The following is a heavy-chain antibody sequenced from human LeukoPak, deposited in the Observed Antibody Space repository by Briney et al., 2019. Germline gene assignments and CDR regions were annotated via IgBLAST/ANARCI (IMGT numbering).Heavy chain of an antibody. Sequence: PGGSLRLSCAASGFTFSSYSMNWVRQAPGKGLEWVSYISSSSSTIYYADSVKGRFTISRDNAKNSLYLQMNSLRAEDTAVYYCAKSFNDFWSGYGEENAFDIWGQGTMVTVSS. CDR1: GFTFSSYS. D-gene: IGHD3-3*01. CDR2: ISSSSSTI. J-gene: IGHJ3*02. V-gene: IGHV3-48*01. CDR3: AKSFNDFWSGYGEENAFDI.